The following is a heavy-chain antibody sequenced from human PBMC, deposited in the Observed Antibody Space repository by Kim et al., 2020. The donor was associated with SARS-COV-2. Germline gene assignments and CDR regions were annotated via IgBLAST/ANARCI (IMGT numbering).Heavy chain of an antibody. CDR1: GFTFSSYG. V-gene: IGHV3-48*02. J-gene: IGHJ4*02. D-gene: IGHD3-10*01. CDR3: ARSLVRFGFDS. Sequence: GGSLRLSCAASGFTFSSYGMNWVRQAPGRGLEWVSYISSSSSTINFADSVRGRFTISRDNAKNSMYLQMNSLSDEDTAVYYCARSLVRFGFDSWGQGTLVSSSS. CDR2: ISSSSSTI.